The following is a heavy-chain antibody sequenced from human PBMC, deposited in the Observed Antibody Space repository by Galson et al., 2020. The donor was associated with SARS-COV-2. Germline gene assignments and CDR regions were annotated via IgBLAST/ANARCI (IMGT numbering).Heavy chain of an antibody. J-gene: IGHJ4*02. CDR3: ARERLEY. CDR1: GFTFTSYT. V-gene: IGHV3-48*04. CDR2: IRSSSVTI. Sequence: LTCAPSGFTFTSYTMNSVPQAPMTELELVAYIRSSSVTIYYADSVKCRFTISRDNAKNSLYLQLNSLRVEDTTVYYCARERLEYWGQGTLVTVSS. D-gene: IGHD1-1*01.